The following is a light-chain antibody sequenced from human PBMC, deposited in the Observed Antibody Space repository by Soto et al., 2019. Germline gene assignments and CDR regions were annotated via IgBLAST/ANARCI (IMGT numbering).Light chain of an antibody. CDR2: DAS. V-gene: IGKV3-11*01. CDR1: QSVSSY. J-gene: IGKJ5*01. Sequence: ILSAQASTTLALSPRERATPSFRASQSVSSYLAWYQQKPGQAPRLLIYDASNRATGIPARFSGSGSGTDFTLTISSLEPEDFAVYYCQQRSNWPPITFGQGTRLEIK. CDR3: QQRSNWPPIT.